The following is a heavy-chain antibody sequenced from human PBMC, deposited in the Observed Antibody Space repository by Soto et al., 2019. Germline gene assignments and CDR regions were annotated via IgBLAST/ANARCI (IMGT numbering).Heavy chain of an antibody. V-gene: IGHV3-15*01. CDR1: GFTFSNAW. Sequence: EVQLVESGGGLVKPGGSLRLSCAASGFTFSNAWMSWVRQAPGKGLEWVGRIKSKTDGGTTDYAAPVKGRFTISRDDSKNTLYLQMNSLKTENTAVYYCTTDGDPYGDYGFDYWGQGTLVTVSS. CDR3: TTDGDPYGDYGFDY. CDR2: IKSKTDGGTT. D-gene: IGHD4-17*01. J-gene: IGHJ4*02.